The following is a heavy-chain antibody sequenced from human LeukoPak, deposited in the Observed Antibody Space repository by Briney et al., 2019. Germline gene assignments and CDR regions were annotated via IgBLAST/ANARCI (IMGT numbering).Heavy chain of an antibody. CDR2: IRSKAYGGTT. V-gene: IGHV3-49*04. J-gene: IGHJ4*02. D-gene: IGHD4-17*01. CDR1: GFTFSNAW. Sequence: GGSLRLSCAASGFTFSNAWMSWVRQAPGKGLEWVGFIRSKAYGGTTEYAASVKGRFTISRDDSKSIAYLQMNSLKTEDTAVYYCTREIQADYGDKYYFDYWGQGTLVTVSS. CDR3: TREIQADYGDKYYFDY.